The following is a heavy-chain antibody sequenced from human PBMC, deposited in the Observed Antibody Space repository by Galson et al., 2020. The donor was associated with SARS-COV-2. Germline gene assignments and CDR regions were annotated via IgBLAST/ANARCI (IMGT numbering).Heavy chain of an antibody. D-gene: IGHD6-13*01. CDR1: GYTFTGYY. V-gene: IGHV1-2*06. Sequence: ASVKVSCKASGYTFTGYYMHWVRQAPGQGLEWMGRINPNSGGTNYAQKFQGRVTMTRDTSISTAYMELSRLRSDDTAVYYCAQESFIAAAGMHYYGMDVWGQGTTVTVSS. CDR2: INPNSGGT. CDR3: AQESFIAAAGMHYYGMDV. J-gene: IGHJ6*02.